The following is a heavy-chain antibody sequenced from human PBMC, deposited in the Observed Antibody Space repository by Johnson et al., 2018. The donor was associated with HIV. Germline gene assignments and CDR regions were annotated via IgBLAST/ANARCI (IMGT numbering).Heavy chain of an antibody. J-gene: IGHJ3*02. CDR1: GFTFSDYY. V-gene: IGHV3-11*04. CDR3: AREMGWEDAFDI. Sequence: QVQLVESGGGLVKPGGSLRLSCAASGFTFSDYYMNWIRQAPGKGLEWVSYISSSGSAIYYADSVKGLFTISRDNAKNSLSLQMTSLRAEDTAVYYCAREMGWEDAFDIWGQGTMVTVSS. CDR2: ISSSGSAI. D-gene: IGHD6-19*01.